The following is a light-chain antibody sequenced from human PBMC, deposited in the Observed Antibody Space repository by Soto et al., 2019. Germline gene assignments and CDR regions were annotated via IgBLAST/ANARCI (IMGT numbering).Light chain of an antibody. Sequence: QSALTQPASVSGSPGQSITISCTGTNRDVGGYNYVSWYQQHPGKAPKLIIYDVNNRPSGVSNRFSGSKSGNTASLTISGLQAEDEVDYYCSSYTSSSILYVFGTGTKLTVL. CDR1: NRDVGGYNY. CDR2: DVN. J-gene: IGLJ1*01. CDR3: SSYTSSSILYV. V-gene: IGLV2-14*01.